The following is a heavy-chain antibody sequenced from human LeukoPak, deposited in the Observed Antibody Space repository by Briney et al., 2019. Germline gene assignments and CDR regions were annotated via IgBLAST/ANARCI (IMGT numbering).Heavy chain of an antibody. CDR2: IYPGDYDT. CDR3: VRPTDGADYVLGY. V-gene: IGHV5-51*01. D-gene: IGHD4-17*01. Sequence: GESLKISCWGSGYTFTNYWIDWVRQVPGRGLEWMGIIYPGDYDTRYSPSFRGHVTISADKSLNTAYLQWNVLKASDTAMYYCVRPTDGADYVLGYWGQGTLVIVSS. J-gene: IGHJ4*02. CDR1: GYTFTNYW.